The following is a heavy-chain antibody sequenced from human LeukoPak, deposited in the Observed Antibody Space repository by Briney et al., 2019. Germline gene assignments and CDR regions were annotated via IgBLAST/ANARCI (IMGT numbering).Heavy chain of an antibody. J-gene: IGHJ6*02. D-gene: IGHD2-2*01. CDR3: ARDRSTSYYHQYDMDV. Sequence: ASVKVSCKASGGTFSSYAISWVRQAPGQGLEWMGGIIPIFGTANYAQKFQGRVTITADESTSTAYMELSSLRSEDTAVYYCARDRSTSYYHQYDMDVWGQGTTVTVSS. CDR2: IIPIFGTA. CDR1: GGTFSSYA. V-gene: IGHV1-69*13.